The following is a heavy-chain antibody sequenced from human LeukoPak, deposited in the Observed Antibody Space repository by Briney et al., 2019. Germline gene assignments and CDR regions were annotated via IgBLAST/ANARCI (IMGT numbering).Heavy chain of an antibody. CDR2: ISGSGTNT. J-gene: IGHJ4*02. V-gene: IGHV3-23*01. CDR3: AKGTYDSRGHFDY. CDR1: GFIFSSYA. D-gene: IGHD3-22*01. Sequence: PGRSLRLSCAASGFIFSSYAMTWVRQAPGKGLEWVSGISGSGTNTYYADSVKGRFTISRDNSKNTLYLQMNSLRAEDTAAYYCAKGTYDSRGHFDYWGQGTLVSVSS.